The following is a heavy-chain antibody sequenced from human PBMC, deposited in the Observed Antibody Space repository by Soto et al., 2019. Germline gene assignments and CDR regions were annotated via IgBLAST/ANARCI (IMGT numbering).Heavy chain of an antibody. CDR2: ISYDGSNK. CDR3: AKLPGAIPGMDV. D-gene: IGHD1-26*01. Sequence: QVQLVESGGGVVQPGRSLRLSCAASGFTFSSYGMHWVRQAPGKGLEWVAVISYDGSNKYYADSVKGRFTISRDNSKNTLYLQMNSLRAEDTAVYYCAKLPGAIPGMDVWGQGTTVTVSS. CDR1: GFTFSSYG. V-gene: IGHV3-30*18. J-gene: IGHJ6*02.